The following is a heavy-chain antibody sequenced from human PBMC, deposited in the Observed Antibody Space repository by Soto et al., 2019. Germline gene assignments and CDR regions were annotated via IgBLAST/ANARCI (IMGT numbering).Heavy chain of an antibody. CDR2: IYYSGST. V-gene: IGHV4-59*01. J-gene: IGHJ6*03. CDR1: GGSISSYY. CDR3: ARVGRGSTSETASFWGVHYYYYYMDV. Sequence: SETLSLTCTVSGGSISSYYWSWIRQPPGKGLEWIGYIYYSGSTNYNPSLKSRVTISVDTSKNQFSLKLSSVTAADTAVYYWARVGRGSTSETASFWGVHYYYYYMDVWGKGTTVTVSS. D-gene: IGHD2-2*01.